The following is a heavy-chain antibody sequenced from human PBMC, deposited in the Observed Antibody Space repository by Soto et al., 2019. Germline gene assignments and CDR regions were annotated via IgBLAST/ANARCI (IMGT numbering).Heavy chain of an antibody. CDR1: GFTFSTYW. Sequence: EVQLVESGGGLVQPGGSLRLSCAASGFTFSTYWIHWVRQAPGKGLVWVSRIDSDGSSTNYADSVKGRFTISRDNGKNTLFLQMNSVRAEDTAVYYCARDRWGGGRDMDVWGQGTTVTVSS. CDR2: IDSDGSST. V-gene: IGHV3-74*01. CDR3: ARDRWGGGRDMDV. J-gene: IGHJ6*02. D-gene: IGHD3-10*01.